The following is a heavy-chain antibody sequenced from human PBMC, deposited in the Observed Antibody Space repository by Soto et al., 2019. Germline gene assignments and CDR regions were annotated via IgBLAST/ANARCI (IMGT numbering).Heavy chain of an antibody. Sequence: QVVLQESGPGLVKPSETLSLTCSVSGRSITSYYWSWVRQPPGKGLGWIGYIYDNGITSQNPSLKSRVTMSADTSRNQSSLKLTSVTGADTAVYYCARTYDSNGYANEFDSWGQGILVTVTS. D-gene: IGHD3-22*01. V-gene: IGHV4-59*12. CDR2: IYDNGIT. CDR1: GRSITSYY. J-gene: IGHJ4*02. CDR3: ARTYDSNGYANEFDS.